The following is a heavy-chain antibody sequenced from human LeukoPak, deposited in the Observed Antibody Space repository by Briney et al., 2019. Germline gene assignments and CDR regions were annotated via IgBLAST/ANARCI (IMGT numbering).Heavy chain of an antibody. D-gene: IGHD3-16*01. CDR1: GGSISSSSYY. Sequence: KPSETLSRTCTVSGGSISSSSYYWGWIRQPPGKGLEWIGSIYYSGSTYYNPSLKSRVTISVDTSKNQFSLKLSSVTAADTAVYYCARESDGITTLGQGTLVTVSS. CDR2: IYYSGST. CDR3: ARESDGITT. V-gene: IGHV4-39*02. J-gene: IGHJ5*02.